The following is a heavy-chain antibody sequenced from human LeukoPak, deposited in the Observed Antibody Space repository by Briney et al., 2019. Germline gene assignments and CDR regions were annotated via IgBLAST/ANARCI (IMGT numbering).Heavy chain of an antibody. J-gene: IGHJ4*02. CDR1: GFTFSSCS. CDR3: ATSSDAPGNY. Sequence: GGSLRLSCAASGFTFSSCSMNWVRQAPGKGLEWVANIRQDGSLKYYVGSVKGRFTISRDNAENSLYLQMNSLRAEDTAVYYCATSSDAPGNYWGQGTLVTVSS. D-gene: IGHD2-2*01. V-gene: IGHV3-7*01. CDR2: IRQDGSLK.